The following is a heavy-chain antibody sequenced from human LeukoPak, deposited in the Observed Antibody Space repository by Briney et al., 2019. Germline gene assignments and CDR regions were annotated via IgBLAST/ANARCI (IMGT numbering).Heavy chain of an antibody. CDR1: GFTFSTYW. V-gene: IGHV3-74*01. CDR3: VSDDGSNWLPFDY. J-gene: IGHJ4*02. Sequence: GGSLRLSCAASGFTFSTYWMHWVRQAPGKGLVWVSRINSDGGTIGYADSVKDRFTVSRDNAKSTLYLRMNSLRAEDTAIYYCVSDDGSNWLPFDYWGQGTLVTVSS. D-gene: IGHD3-10*01. CDR2: INSDGGTI.